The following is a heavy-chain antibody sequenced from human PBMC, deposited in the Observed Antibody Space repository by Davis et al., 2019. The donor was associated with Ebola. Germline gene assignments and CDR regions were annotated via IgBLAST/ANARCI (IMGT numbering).Heavy chain of an antibody. CDR2: ISYGGRT. D-gene: IGHD1-26*01. Sequence: MPSETLSLTCTVSGTSMSSGGYYWTWIRQHPGRGLEWIGYISYGGRTSSNPSLKSRITISEDTSKNQFSLKLSSVTAADTAVYYCAISNLWEVDSWGQGSLVTVSS. CDR3: AISNLWEVDS. CDR1: GTSMSSGGYY. V-gene: IGHV4-31*03. J-gene: IGHJ4*02.